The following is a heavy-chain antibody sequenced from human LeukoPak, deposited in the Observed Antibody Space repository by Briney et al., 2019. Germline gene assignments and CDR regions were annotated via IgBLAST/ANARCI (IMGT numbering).Heavy chain of an antibody. Sequence: GASGKVSRNASGAPFNRCSINRVRQAPGQGLGRMGGFLPYSGSANYAQSFEGRLPTTVDESPRTTYMELNSLRSDDPAVYYCATVAVEQNTLGYTNFASFFDSWGPGTLITVSS. D-gene: IGHD3-16*02. V-gene: IGHV1-69*13. CDR2: FLPYSGSA. CDR3: ATVAVEQNTLGYTNFASFFDS. J-gene: IGHJ4*02. CDR1: GAPFNRCS.